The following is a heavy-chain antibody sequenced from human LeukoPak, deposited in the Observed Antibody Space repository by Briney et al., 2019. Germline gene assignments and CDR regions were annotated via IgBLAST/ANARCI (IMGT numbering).Heavy chain of an antibody. D-gene: IGHD4-17*01. Sequence: PGGSLRLSCAASGFTYSSYAMSSVRQAPGKGLEWVSAISGSGGSTYYADSVKGRFTISRDNSKNTLYLQMNSLRAEDTAVYYCAKDRTVTTPLKWFDPWGQGTLVTVSS. CDR2: ISGSGGST. V-gene: IGHV3-23*01. CDR1: GFTYSSYA. CDR3: AKDRTVTTPLKWFDP. J-gene: IGHJ5*02.